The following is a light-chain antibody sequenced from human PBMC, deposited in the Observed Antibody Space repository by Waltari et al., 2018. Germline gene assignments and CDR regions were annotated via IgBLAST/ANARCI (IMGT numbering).Light chain of an antibody. CDR3: RQGTYLRT. Sequence: VLPLSSASMPVPTGQEAYSSCKSSQSLLHSTGKTYLNWYLQKPGQSPQPLIYEVSSQFSGVPVRFRGSRSGTAFTLKISRVEAGDVGVYDCRQGTYLRTFGQGTKVEIK. CDR1: QSLLHSTGKTY. CDR2: EVS. V-gene: IGKV2-29*02. J-gene: IGKJ1*01.